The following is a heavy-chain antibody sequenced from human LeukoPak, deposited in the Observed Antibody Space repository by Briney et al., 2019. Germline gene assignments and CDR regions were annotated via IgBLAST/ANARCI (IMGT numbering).Heavy chain of an antibody. CDR3: AKVHDPYYDILTGYEAADAFDI. CDR2: ISGSGGST. Sequence: GGSLRLSCAASGFTFSSYAMSWVRQAPGKGLEWVSAISGSGGSTYYADSVKGRFTISRDNSKNTLYLQMNSLRAEDTAVYYCAKVHDPYYDILTGYEAADAFDIWGQGTMVTVSS. D-gene: IGHD3-9*01. J-gene: IGHJ3*02. CDR1: GFTFSSYA. V-gene: IGHV3-23*01.